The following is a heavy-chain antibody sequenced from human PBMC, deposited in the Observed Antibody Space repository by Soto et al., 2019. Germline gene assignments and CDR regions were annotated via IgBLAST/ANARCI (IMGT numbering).Heavy chain of an antibody. CDR1: GASISGHY. CDR2: MHYTGST. Sequence: TSETLSLTCTVSGASISGHYWGWFRQPPGKRPEWIGYMHYTGSTNYNPSLQSRVAISLDTSKNQYSLNLISVTAADTAVYYCAGGRGWLTFSWGLGTLVTVSS. V-gene: IGHV4-59*11. D-gene: IGHD6-19*01. CDR3: AGGRGWLTFS. J-gene: IGHJ5*02.